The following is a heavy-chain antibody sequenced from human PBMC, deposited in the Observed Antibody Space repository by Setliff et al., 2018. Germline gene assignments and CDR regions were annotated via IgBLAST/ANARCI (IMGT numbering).Heavy chain of an antibody. V-gene: IGHV3-7*03. J-gene: IGHJ5*02. Sequence: GGSLRLSCAASGFTFSSYWMSWVRQAPGKGLEWVANIKQDGSEKYYVDSVKGRFTISRDNSKNTLYLQMNSLRAEDTAVYYCAKNGFGVVALGVNNWFDPWGQGTLVTVS. CDR3: AKNGFGVVALGVNNWFDP. CDR2: IKQDGSEK. CDR1: GFTFSSYW. D-gene: IGHD3-10*01.